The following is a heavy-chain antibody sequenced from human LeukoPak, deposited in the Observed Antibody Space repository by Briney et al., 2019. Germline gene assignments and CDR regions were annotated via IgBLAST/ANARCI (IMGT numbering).Heavy chain of an antibody. CDR2: ISAFNGYT. D-gene: IGHD3-22*01. V-gene: IGHV1-18*01. J-gene: IGHJ4*02. CDR1: GYTFTSFG. Sequence: ASVKVSCKASGYTFTSFGISWVRQAPGQGLEWMGWISAFNGYTNYAQKLQGRVSMTTDTSKGTAYMELRSLRSDDTAVYYCARAKRYYYDSSGSQSFYFDYWGQGTLVTVSS. CDR3: ARAKRYYYDSSGSQSFYFDY.